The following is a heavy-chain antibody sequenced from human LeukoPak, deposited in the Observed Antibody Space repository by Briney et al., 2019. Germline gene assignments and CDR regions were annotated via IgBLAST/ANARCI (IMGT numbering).Heavy chain of an antibody. CDR3: VRDIGYCATDY. V-gene: IGHV4-59*08. J-gene: IGHJ4*02. Sequence: SETLSLTCTVSGGSISSYYWSWIRQPPGKGLEWIGYIYYSGSTKYNPSLKSRVTISVDTSKNQFSLKVNSVTAADTAVYYCVRDIGYCATDYWGQGTLVTVSS. D-gene: IGHD5-12*01. CDR1: GGSISSYY. CDR2: IYYSGST.